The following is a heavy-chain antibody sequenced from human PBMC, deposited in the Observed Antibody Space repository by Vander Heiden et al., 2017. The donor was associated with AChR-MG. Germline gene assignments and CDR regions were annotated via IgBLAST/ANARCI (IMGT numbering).Heavy chain of an antibody. J-gene: IGHJ4*02. CDR2: ISGSGGST. CDR1: GFTFSSYA. V-gene: IGHV3-23*01. CDR3: AKAHRTTFFGVDGGFDY. Sequence: EVQLLESGGGLVQPGGSLRLSCAASGFTFSSYAMSWVRQAPGKGLEWVSAISGSGGSTYYADSVKGRFTISRDNSKNTLYLQMNSLRAEDTAVYYCAKAHRTTFFGVDGGFDYWGQGTLVTVSS. D-gene: IGHD3-3*01.